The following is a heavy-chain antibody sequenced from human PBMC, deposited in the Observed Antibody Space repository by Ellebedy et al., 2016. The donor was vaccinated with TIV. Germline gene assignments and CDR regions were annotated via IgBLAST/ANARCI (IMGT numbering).Heavy chain of an antibody. J-gene: IGHJ6*02. CDR3: ARDLGPWRDYYYYGMDV. CDR1: GFTFSSYS. CDR2: ISSSSSYI. Sequence: GESLKISXAASGFTFSSYSMNWVRQAPGKGLEWVSSISSSSSYIYYADSMKGRFTISRDNAKNSLYLQMNSLRAEDTAVYYCARDLGPWRDYYYYGMDVWGQGTTVTVSS. V-gene: IGHV3-21*01. D-gene: IGHD3-16*01.